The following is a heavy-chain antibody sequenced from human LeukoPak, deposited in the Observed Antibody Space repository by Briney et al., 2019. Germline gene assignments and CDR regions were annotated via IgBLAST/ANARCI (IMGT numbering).Heavy chain of an antibody. CDR2: ISIYNGKT. Sequence: GASVKVSCKTSGYTFTSYAISWVRQAPGQGLEWMGWISIYNGKTIYAQNFQGRVTMTTDTSTNTAYMELRSLRFDDTAVYYCARGSKYYDVLTGYYSAPGHWGQGTLVTVSS. CDR3: ARGSKYYDVLTGYYSAPGH. J-gene: IGHJ4*02. D-gene: IGHD3-9*01. CDR1: GYTFTSYA. V-gene: IGHV1-18*01.